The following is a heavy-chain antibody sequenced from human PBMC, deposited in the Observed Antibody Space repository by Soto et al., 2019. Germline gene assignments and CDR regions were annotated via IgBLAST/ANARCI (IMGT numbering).Heavy chain of an antibody. V-gene: IGHV3-30*18. CDR1: GFTFSSHG. J-gene: IGHJ4*02. Sequence: LXLSCATSGFTFSSHGMHWFGQAPGKGLEWVAVISYDAENKYYADSVKGRFTISRDNSKNTLHLQMNSLRAEDTAVYYCAKDRPYYATIGFDDAFDGWGQGTLVTVSS. CDR2: ISYDAENK. CDR3: AKDRPYYATIGFDDAFDG. D-gene: IGHD1-26*01.